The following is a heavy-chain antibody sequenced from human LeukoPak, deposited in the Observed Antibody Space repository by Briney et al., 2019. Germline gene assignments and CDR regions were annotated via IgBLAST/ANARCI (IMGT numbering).Heavy chain of an antibody. CDR1: GFTFSSYG. V-gene: IGHV3-48*01. D-gene: IGHD6-19*01. Sequence: GGTLRLSCAASGFTFSSYGMGWVRQAPGKGLECVSYINSVNTIHYADSVKGRFTISRDNAKNSVYLQMEGLRAEDTAVYYCARSVAGSFDYWGQGTLVTVSS. CDR2: INSVNTI. J-gene: IGHJ4*02. CDR3: ARSVAGSFDY.